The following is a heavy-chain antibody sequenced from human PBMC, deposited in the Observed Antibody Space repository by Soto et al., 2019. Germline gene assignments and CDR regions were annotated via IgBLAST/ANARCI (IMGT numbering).Heavy chain of an antibody. D-gene: IGHD1-1*01. CDR3: ARVWLERRVGAFDI. CDR2: ISSSSSTI. Sequence: GGSLRLSCAASGFTFSSYSMNWVRQAPGKGLEWVSYISSSSSTIYYADSVKGRFTISRDNAKNSLYLQMNSLRDEDTAVYYCARVWLERRVGAFDIWGQGTMVTVSS. J-gene: IGHJ3*02. V-gene: IGHV3-48*02. CDR1: GFTFSSYS.